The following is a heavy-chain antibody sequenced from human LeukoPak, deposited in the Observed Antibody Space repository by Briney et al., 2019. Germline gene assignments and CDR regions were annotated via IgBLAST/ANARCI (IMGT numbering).Heavy chain of an antibody. D-gene: IGHD2-21*01. CDR2: IGGSGRDI. CDR1: GFTFSDSY. J-gene: IGHJ4*02. Sequence: PGGSLRLSCVASGFTFSDSYMSWVRQTPERGLECISYIGGSGRDIKYADSVKGRFTISRDNAKNALYLQMNSLRAEDTAVYYCAKIARAYEYWGQGTQVTVPS. V-gene: IGHV3-11*01. CDR3: AKIARAYEY.